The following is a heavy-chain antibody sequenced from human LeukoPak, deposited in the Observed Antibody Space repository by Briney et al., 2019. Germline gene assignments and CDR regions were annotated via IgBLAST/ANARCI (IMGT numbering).Heavy chain of an antibody. CDR1: GGSFSGYY. D-gene: IGHD2-15*01. Sequence: SETLSLTCAVYGGSFSGYYWSWIRQPPGKGLEWIGEINHSGSTNYNPSLKSRVTISVDTSKNQFSLKLSSVTAADTAVYYCARGPQRYCSGGSCQHYWGQGTLVTVSS. J-gene: IGHJ4*02. CDR3: ARGPQRYCSGGSCQHY. V-gene: IGHV4-34*01. CDR2: INHSGST.